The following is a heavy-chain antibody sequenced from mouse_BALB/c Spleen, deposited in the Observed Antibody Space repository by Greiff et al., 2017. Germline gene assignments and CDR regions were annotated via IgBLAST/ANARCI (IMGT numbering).Heavy chain of an antibody. CDR3: ARGGYYGSSPYAMDY. CDR1: GFTFSSFG. V-gene: IGHV5-17*02. J-gene: IGHJ4*01. D-gene: IGHD1-1*01. CDR2: ISSGSSTI. Sequence: DVQLVESGGGLVQPGGSRKLSCAASGFTFSSFGMHWVRQAPEKGLEWVAYISSGSSTIYYADTVKGRFTISRDNPKNTLFLQMTSLRSEDTAMYYCARGGYYGSSPYAMDYWGQGTSVTVSS.